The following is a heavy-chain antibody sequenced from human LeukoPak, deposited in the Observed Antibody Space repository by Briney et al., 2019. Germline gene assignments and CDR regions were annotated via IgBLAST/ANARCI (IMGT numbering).Heavy chain of an antibody. J-gene: IGHJ4*02. CDR2: IIPILGIA. V-gene: IGHV1-69*02. D-gene: IGHD1-26*01. CDR1: GDTFSSYT. Sequence: SVKVSCKASGDTFSSYTMSWVRQAPGQGLEWMGRIIPILGIANYAQKFQGRVTITADKSTSTAYMELSSLRSEDTAVYYCARGSFPDVGALLFDYWGQGTLVTVSS. CDR3: ARGSFPDVGALLFDY.